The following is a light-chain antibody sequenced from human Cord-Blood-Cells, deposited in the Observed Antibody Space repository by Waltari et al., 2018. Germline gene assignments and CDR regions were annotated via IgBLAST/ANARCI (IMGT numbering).Light chain of an antibody. CDR3: GTWDSSLSAYV. Sequence: QSVLTQPPSVSAAPGQKVTISCSGSSSNIGNNYVYWYQQPPGTAPQLLSHENNKRPSGIPDRFPGSKSGTSATLGITGLQTGDEADYYCGTWDSSLSAYVFGTGTKVTVL. CDR1: SSNIGNNY. CDR2: ENN. V-gene: IGLV1-51*02. J-gene: IGLJ1*01.